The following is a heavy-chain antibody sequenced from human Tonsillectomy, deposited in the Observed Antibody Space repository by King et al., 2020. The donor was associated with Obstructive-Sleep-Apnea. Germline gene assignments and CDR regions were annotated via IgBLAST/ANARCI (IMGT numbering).Heavy chain of an antibody. J-gene: IGHJ2*01. CDR3: ARDVEWGYWYFDL. CDR1: RFTFSTYA. CDR2: ISYDGSNK. D-gene: IGHD1-1*01. V-gene: IGHV3-30*04. Sequence: VQLVQSGGGVGQPGGSLRLSCAASRFTFSTYAMHSVRQAPGKGLEWVAVISYDGSNKYYADSLKGRFTLSRDNSKNTLCLQMNSLTAEDTAAYYCARDVEWGYWYFDLWGRGTLVTVSS.